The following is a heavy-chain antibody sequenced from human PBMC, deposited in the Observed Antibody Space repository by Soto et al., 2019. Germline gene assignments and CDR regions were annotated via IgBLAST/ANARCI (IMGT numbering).Heavy chain of an antibody. J-gene: IGHJ3*02. CDR2: ITAGSGST. CDR3: ARSLRAYTFAM. CDR1: GYTFSNYA. V-gene: IGHV1-3*01. Sequence: QVQLVQSGPEVKKPGASVKVSCKASGYTFSNYAMQWVRQAPEQRPEWMGWITAGSGSTKYSQKFQGRVTITRDTSASTAYLELTSLRSEDTAVYYCARSLRAYTFAMWGQGTMVTVSS. D-gene: IGHD4-17*01.